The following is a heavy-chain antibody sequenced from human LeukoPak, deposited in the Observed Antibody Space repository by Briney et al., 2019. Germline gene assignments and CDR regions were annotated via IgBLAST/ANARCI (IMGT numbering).Heavy chain of an antibody. CDR3: ARDLRSGYYYGPQDY. CDR2: INHSGST. Sequence: SETLSLTCAVYGGSFSGYYWSWIRQPPGKGLEWIGEINHSGSTNYNPSLKSRVTISVDTSKNQFSLKLSSVTAADTAVYYCARDLRSGYYYGPQDYWGQGTLVTVSS. CDR1: GGSFSGYY. V-gene: IGHV4-34*01. J-gene: IGHJ4*02. D-gene: IGHD3-22*01.